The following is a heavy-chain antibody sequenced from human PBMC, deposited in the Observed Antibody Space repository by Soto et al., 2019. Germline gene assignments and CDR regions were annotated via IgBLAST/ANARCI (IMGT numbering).Heavy chain of an antibody. CDR1: GYTFTGYY. CDR2: INPNSGGT. D-gene: IGHD3-22*01. CDR3: ARDYTSSYHYDSTNYGYFDF. Sequence: VASVKVSCKASGYTFTGYYMHWVRQAPGQGLEWMGWINPNSGGTNYAQKFQGWVTMTRDTSISTAYMELSRLRSDDTAVYYCARDYTSSYHYDSTNYGYFDFWGLGTLVTVAS. V-gene: IGHV1-2*04. J-gene: IGHJ4*02.